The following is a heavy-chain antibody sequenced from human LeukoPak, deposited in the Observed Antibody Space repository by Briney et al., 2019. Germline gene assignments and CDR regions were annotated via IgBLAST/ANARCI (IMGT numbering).Heavy chain of an antibody. CDR2: ISWNSGSI. CDR1: GFTFDDYA. D-gene: IGHD6-13*01. V-gene: IGHV3-9*01. CDR3: AKDIAAAGTGPPYYYGMDV. J-gene: IGHJ6*02. Sequence: GRSLRLSCAASGFTFDDYAMHWVRQAPGKGLEWVSGISWNSGSIGYADSVKGRFTISRDNAKNSLYLQMISLRAEDTALYYCAKDIAAAGTGPPYYYGMDVWGQGTTVTVSS.